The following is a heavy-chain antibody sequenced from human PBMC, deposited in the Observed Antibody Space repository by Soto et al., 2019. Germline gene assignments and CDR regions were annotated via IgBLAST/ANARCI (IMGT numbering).Heavy chain of an antibody. D-gene: IGHD7-27*01. CDR3: ARDQPGEEEFDL. Sequence: EVQLVESGGGLVQPGGSLRVSCAASGFNFNSYGMNWVRQAPGKGLEWGSYISTSGTTIYYADSVKGRFTISRDKAKNSLFLQMNSLRAEDTAVYYCARDQPGEEEFDLWGRGTLVIVSS. V-gene: IGHV3-48*03. J-gene: IGHJ2*01. CDR1: GFNFNSYG. CDR2: ISTSGTTI.